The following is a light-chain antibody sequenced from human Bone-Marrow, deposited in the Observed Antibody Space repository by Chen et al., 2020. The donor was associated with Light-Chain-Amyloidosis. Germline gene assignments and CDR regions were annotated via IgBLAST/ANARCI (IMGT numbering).Light chain of an antibody. V-gene: IGLV6-57*01. Sequence: NFMLTQPHSVSESPGKTVIISCTRISGSIATNYVQWYQQRPGSSPTTVIYEDDQRPSGVPDRFSGSIDRSSNSASLPISGRKTEDEADYYCQSYQGSSQGVFGGGTKLTVL. CDR1: SGSIATNY. J-gene: IGLJ3*02. CDR3: QSYQGSSQGV. CDR2: EDD.